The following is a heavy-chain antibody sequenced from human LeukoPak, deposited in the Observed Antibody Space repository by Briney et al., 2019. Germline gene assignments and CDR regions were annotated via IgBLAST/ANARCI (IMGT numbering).Heavy chain of an antibody. J-gene: IGHJ6*02. V-gene: IGHV3-74*01. CDR1: GFTFSSYW. CDR2: INSDGSGT. Sequence: PGGSLRLSCAASGFTFSSYWMHWVRQAPGKGLVWVSRINSDGSGTRYADSVEGRFTISRDNAKNTLYLQMNSLRAEDTSVYYCASPVGNYYYGMDVWGQGTTVTVSS. CDR3: ASPVGNYYYGMDV. D-gene: IGHD2-15*01.